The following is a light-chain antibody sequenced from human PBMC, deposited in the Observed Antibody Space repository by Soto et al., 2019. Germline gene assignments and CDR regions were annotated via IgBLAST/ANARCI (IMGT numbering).Light chain of an antibody. CDR3: QQAYRTRT. CDR2: DAS. J-gene: IGKJ1*01. CDR1: QGISTY. Sequence: DIQMTQSPSSLSASAGDRVTITCRASQGISTYLKWYQHRPGKAPKLLIFDASTLQRGVTSRFSGSGSGTEFNPTITSLQPEDFATYYCQQAYRTRTFGPATTVDMK. V-gene: IGKV1-39*01.